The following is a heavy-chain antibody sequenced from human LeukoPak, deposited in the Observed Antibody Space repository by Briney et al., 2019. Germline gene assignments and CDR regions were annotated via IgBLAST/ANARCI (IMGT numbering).Heavy chain of an antibody. CDR1: GYTFTSYD. J-gene: IGHJ1*01. V-gene: IGHV1-69*05. CDR3: ASCHSSSWYAYFQH. Sequence: ASVKVSCKASGYTFTSYDISWVRQAPGQGLEWMGGIIPIFGTANYAQKFQGRVTITTDESTSTAYMELSSLRSEDTAVYYCASCHSSSWYAYFQHWGQGTLVTVSS. D-gene: IGHD6-13*01. CDR2: IIPIFGTA.